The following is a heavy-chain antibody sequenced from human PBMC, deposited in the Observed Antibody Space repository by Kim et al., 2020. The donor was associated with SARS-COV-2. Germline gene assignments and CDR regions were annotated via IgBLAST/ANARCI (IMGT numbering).Heavy chain of an antibody. Sequence: SETLSLTCTVSGGSISSYYWSWIRQPPGKGLEWIGYIYYSGSTNYNPSLKSRVTISVDTSKNQFSLKLSSVTAADTAVYYCARMTEECGGGCYSSENWY. D-gene: IGHD2-21*02. CDR2: IYYSGST. J-gene: IGHJ2*01. CDR3: ARMTEECGGGCYSSENWY. V-gene: IGHV4-59*01. CDR1: GGSISSYY.